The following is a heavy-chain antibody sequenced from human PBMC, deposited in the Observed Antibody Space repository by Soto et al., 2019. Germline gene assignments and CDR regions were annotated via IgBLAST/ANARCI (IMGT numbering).Heavy chain of an antibody. CDR2: ISGSGGST. CDR3: ATAGRFIAVAGDAFDI. J-gene: IGHJ3*02. Sequence: EVQLLESGGGLVQPGGSLRLSCAASGFTFSSYAMSWVRQAPGKGLEWVSAISGSGGSTYYADSVKGRFTISRDNSKNTLYLQMNSLRAEDTAVYYCATAGRFIAVAGDAFDIWGQGTMVTVSS. D-gene: IGHD6-19*01. CDR1: GFTFSSYA. V-gene: IGHV3-23*01.